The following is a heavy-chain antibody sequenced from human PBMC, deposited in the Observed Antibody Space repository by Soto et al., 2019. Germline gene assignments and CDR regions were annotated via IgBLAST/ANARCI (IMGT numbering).Heavy chain of an antibody. J-gene: IGHJ3*02. CDR1: GFTFSSYA. V-gene: IGHV3-23*01. D-gene: IGHD3-22*01. CDR2: ISGSGGST. CDR3: AKDTNYYDSSGYYDAFDI. Sequence: EVQLLESGGGLVQPGGSLRLSCAASGFTFSSYAMSWVRQAPGKGLEWVSAISGSGGSTYYADSVKGRFTISRDNSKNTLYLQMNSLGAEDTAVYYCAKDTNYYDSSGYYDAFDIWGQGTMVTVSS.